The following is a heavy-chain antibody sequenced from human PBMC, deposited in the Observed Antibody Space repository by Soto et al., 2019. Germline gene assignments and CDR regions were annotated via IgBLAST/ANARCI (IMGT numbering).Heavy chain of an antibody. D-gene: IGHD3-16*01. CDR2: IYYDGSNE. Sequence: QVQLVESGGGVVQPGRSLRLYCAASGFSFSDYGMHWVRQAPGKGLEWVALIYYDGSNEHYADSVQGRFTISRDNSKNTLYLQMNSLRAEDTAVYYCARDRGSVSDGFDIWGQGTVVDVSS. V-gene: IGHV3-33*08. CDR3: ARDRGSVSDGFDI. J-gene: IGHJ3*02. CDR1: GFSFSDYG.